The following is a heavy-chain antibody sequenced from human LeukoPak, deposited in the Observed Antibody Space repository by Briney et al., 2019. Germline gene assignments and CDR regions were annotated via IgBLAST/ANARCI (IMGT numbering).Heavy chain of an antibody. V-gene: IGHV4-31*03. CDR2: IYYSGST. D-gene: IGHD3-9*01. Sequence: PSETLSLTCTVSGGSISSGGYYWSWIRQHPGKGLEWIGYIYYSGSTYYNPSPKSRVTISVDTSKNQFSLKLSSVTAADTAVYYCARGWKNILTGYPYYFDYWGQGTLVTVSS. CDR1: GGSISSGGYY. J-gene: IGHJ4*02. CDR3: ARGWKNILTGYPYYFDY.